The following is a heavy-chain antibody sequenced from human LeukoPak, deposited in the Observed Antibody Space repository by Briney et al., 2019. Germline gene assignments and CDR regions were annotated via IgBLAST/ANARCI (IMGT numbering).Heavy chain of an antibody. Sequence: TSETLFLTCTVSGGSISSYYWSWTRQPPGKGLEWIGYIYYSGSTNYNPSLKSRVTISVDTSKNQFSLKLSSVTAADTAVYYCARRNPYYYDSSGYTVFDYWGQGTLVTVSS. CDR1: GGSISSYY. CDR2: IYYSGST. V-gene: IGHV4-59*08. J-gene: IGHJ4*02. CDR3: ARRNPYYYDSSGYTVFDY. D-gene: IGHD3-22*01.